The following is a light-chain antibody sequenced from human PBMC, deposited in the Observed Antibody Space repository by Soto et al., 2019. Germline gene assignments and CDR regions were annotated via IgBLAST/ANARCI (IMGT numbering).Light chain of an antibody. V-gene: IGKV3-20*01. Sequence: ENVLTQSPGTLSVSPGERATLSCRASQSVTNRFFAWYQQKPGQAPRLLIYGISVRATGIPDRFSGSGSGTDFTLTISRLEPEDLVVYYCQQYSTLPHTFGQGTKLDVK. J-gene: IGKJ2*01. CDR2: GIS. CDR3: QQYSTLPHT. CDR1: QSVTNRF.